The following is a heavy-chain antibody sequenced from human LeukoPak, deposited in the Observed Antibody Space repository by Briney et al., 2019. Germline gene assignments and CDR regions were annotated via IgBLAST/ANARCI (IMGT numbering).Heavy chain of an antibody. CDR3: ASKVVDNCDY. V-gene: IGHV3-30*02. CDR1: GFTFSTYA. J-gene: IGHJ4*02. CDR2: IRCDGSNK. Sequence: GGSLRLSCATSGFTFSTYAMHWVRQAPGKGLEWVAFIRCDGSNKYYEDSVKGRFTISRDNSKNTLYLQMNSLRAEDTAIYYCASKVVDNCDYWGQGTLVTVSS. D-gene: IGHD3-22*01.